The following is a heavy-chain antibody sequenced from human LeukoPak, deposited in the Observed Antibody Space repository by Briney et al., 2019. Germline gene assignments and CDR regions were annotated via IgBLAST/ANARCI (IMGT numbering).Heavy chain of an antibody. Sequence: SETLSLTCTVSGGSVSSGSYYWSWIRQPPGKGLEWIGYIYYSGNTYYNPSLKSRVTMSVDTSKNQFSLKLSSVTAADTAVYFCARAAYCGGDCYYYFDYWGQGTLVTVSS. V-gene: IGHV4-61*01. CDR2: IYYSGNT. CDR3: ARAAYCGGDCYYYFDY. J-gene: IGHJ4*02. D-gene: IGHD2-21*02. CDR1: GGSVSSGSYY.